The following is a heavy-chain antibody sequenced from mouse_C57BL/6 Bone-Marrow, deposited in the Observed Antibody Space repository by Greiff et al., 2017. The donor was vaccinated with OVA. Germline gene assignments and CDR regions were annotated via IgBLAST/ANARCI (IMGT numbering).Heavy chain of an antibody. CDR3: ARDPLYYGSSYDWYFDV. Sequence: EVNLVESGGGLVKPGGSLKLSCAASGFTFSSYAMSWVRQTPEKRLEWVATISDGGSYTYYPDNVKGRFTISRDNAKNNLYLQMSHLKSEDTAMYYCARDPLYYGSSYDWYFDVWGTGTTVTVSS. D-gene: IGHD1-1*01. J-gene: IGHJ1*03. CDR1: GFTFSSYA. V-gene: IGHV5-4*01. CDR2: ISDGGSYT.